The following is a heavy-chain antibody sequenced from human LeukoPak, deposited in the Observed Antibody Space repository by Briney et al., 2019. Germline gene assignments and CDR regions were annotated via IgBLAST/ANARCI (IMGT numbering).Heavy chain of an antibody. J-gene: IGHJ4*02. CDR2: MNPDSGDT. CDR1: GYTFTNYE. CDR3: ARGLGTYDSSELTWPMISF. V-gene: IGHV1-8*01. D-gene: IGHD3-22*01. Sequence: ASMKVSCKASGYTFTNYEINWVRQATGQGLEWMGWMNPDSGDTAYAQKFQGRITMTRSTSISTAYMELSSLRSEDTAVYYCARGLGTYDSSELTWPMISFWGQGTVVTVSS.